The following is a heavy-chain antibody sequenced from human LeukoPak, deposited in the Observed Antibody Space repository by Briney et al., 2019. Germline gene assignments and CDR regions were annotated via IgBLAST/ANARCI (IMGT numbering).Heavy chain of an antibody. CDR2: INTKSGRT. D-gene: IGHD3-3*01. J-gene: IGHJ5*02. Sequence: GASVKDSCKASGGTFRGYAISWVRQAPGQGLEWMGWINTKSGRTSSARKFQGRVTMTRDPSITTVYMDMAWLTSDDTAIYFCARADFIDAGPYLIGPWGQGTLVTVSS. CDR1: GGTFRGYA. CDR3: ARADFIDAGPYLIGP. V-gene: IGHV1-2*02.